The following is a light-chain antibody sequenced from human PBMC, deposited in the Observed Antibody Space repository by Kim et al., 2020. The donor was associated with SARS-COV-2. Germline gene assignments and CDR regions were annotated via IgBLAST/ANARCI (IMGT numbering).Light chain of an antibody. CDR3: KHYRTGPPYS. Sequence: DIVMTQSPAILSVSPGETASLSCTASQSIGSDLAWYQQRPGQAPRLLIYGASARIYGIPARFRGSGSGTQFTLTISSLQSDDFAVYYCKHYRTGPPYSFGQGTKLEI. J-gene: IGKJ2*01. CDR1: QSIGSD. CDR2: GAS. V-gene: IGKV3-15*01.